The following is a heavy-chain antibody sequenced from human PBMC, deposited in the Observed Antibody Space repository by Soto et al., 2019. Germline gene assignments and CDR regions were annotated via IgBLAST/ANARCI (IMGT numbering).Heavy chain of an antibody. D-gene: IGHD2-15*01. J-gene: IGHJ4*02. CDR3: AIWSCTGGSCNLDY. Sequence: LSLTCPVSGRSIRSARYSWSWLRQPPGGGLERLALIYWDYDKRYSPSLQSRLTITKDTYKNQVALPMTKLHPVDRARYYCAIWSCTGGSCNLDYWGQGTLVTVSA. CDR2: IYWDYDK. CDR1: GRSIRSARYS. V-gene: IGHV2-5*08.